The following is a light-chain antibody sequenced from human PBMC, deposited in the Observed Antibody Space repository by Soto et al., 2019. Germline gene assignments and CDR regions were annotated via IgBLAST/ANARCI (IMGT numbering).Light chain of an antibody. V-gene: IGKV3-15*01. J-gene: IGKJ1*01. CDR1: QSVDIN. CDR2: GAS. CDR3: QHYNNWPPWT. Sequence: EIVLTQSPCTLSLSPGERVTLSCRASQSVDINLAWYQQKPGQAPRLLIYGASIRATGIPARFSGSGSGTEFPPTISTLQAEDFAIYYCQHYNNWPPWTFGQGTKVDIK.